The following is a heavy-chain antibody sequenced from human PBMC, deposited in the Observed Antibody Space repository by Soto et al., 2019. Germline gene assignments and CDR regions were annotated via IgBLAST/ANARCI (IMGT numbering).Heavy chain of an antibody. D-gene: IGHD2-2*01. Sequence: GSLRLSCAASGFTFSSYGMHWVRQAPGKGLEWVAVISYDGSNKYYADSVKGRFTISRDNSKNTLYLQMNSLRAEDTAVYYCARGPSVILVVPAAPLLDYGMDVWGQGTTVTVSS. J-gene: IGHJ6*02. CDR2: ISYDGSNK. V-gene: IGHV3-30*03. CDR1: GFTFSSYG. CDR3: ARGPSVILVVPAAPLLDYGMDV.